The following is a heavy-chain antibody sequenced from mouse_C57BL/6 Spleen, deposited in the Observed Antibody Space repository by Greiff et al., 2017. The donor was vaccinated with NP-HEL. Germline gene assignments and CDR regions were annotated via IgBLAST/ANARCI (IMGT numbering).Heavy chain of an antibody. V-gene: IGHV5-17*01. D-gene: IGHD2-3*01. CDR3: ARRGSYDGYYSYAMDY. CDR1: GFTFSDYG. CDR2: ISSGSSTI. Sequence: EVQGVESGGGLVKPGGSLKLSCAASGFTFSDYGMHWVRQAPEKGLEWVAYISSGSSTIYYADTVKGRFTISRDNAKNTLFLQMTSLRSEDTAMYYCARRGSYDGYYSYAMDYWGQGTSVTVSS. J-gene: IGHJ4*01.